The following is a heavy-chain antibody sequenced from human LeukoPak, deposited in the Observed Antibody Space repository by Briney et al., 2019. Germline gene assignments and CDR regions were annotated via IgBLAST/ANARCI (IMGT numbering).Heavy chain of an antibody. CDR2: IYYSGST. Sequence: PSETLSLTCTVSGGSISSHYWSWIRQPPGKGLEWIGYIYYSGSTNYNPSLKSRVTISVDTSKNQFSLKLSSVTAADTAVYYCARASSYSSSWPPNDFDYWGRGALVTVSS. D-gene: IGHD6-13*01. V-gene: IGHV4-59*11. J-gene: IGHJ4*02. CDR1: GGSISSHY. CDR3: ARASSYSSSWPPNDFDY.